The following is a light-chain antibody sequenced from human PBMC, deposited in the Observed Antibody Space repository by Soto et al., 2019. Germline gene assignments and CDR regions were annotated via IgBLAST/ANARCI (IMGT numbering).Light chain of an antibody. J-gene: IGKJ2*01. Sequence: DIQMTQSPSSLSASVGDRVTIACRANQSISSYLNWYQHKPGKAPNLLIYATSNLQSGVPSRFGGSGSGTDFTLTISSLQPEDFATYFCQQSHTFPYTFGQGTNLEIK. CDR2: ATS. V-gene: IGKV1-39*01. CDR3: QQSHTFPYT. CDR1: QSISSY.